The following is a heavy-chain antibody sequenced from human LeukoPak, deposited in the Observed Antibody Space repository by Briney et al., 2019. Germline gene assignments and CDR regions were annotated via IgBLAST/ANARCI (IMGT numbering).Heavy chain of an antibody. J-gene: IGHJ6*02. CDR3: ARRSVDYGMDV. CDR1: GISLISYW. CDR2: IYPFNSDI. V-gene: IGHV5-51*01. Sequence: GESLKISCKVSGISLISYWIGWVRQMPGRGLEWMGIIYPFNSDIRYSPSSQGQVTVSFDKSISTAYLQWSSLKASDTAIYYCARRSVDYGMDVWGQGTTVTVSS.